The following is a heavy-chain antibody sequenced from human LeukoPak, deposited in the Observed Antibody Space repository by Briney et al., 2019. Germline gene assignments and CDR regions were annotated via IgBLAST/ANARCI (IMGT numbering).Heavy chain of an antibody. V-gene: IGHV3-7*03. CDR3: AKGHNSPNGY. Sequence: GGSLRLSCAASGFTFSNYWMGWVRQAPGKGLEWVANINQDGSEKYYVDSVTGRFTVSRDNAKNSLYLQMNSLRAEDTAVYYCAKGHNSPNGYWGQGTLVTVSS. CDR2: INQDGSEK. J-gene: IGHJ4*02. CDR1: GFTFSNYW. D-gene: IGHD1-14*01.